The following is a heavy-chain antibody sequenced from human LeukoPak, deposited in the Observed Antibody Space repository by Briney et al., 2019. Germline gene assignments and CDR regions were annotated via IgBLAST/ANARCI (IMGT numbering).Heavy chain of an antibody. CDR2: INPNSGGT. J-gene: IGHJ4*02. Sequence: GASVKVSCKASGYTFTGYYMHWVRQAPGQGLEWMGWINPNSGGTNYAQKFQGRVTMTRDTSISTAYMELSRLRSDDTAVYYCARELPWGSRAARPLDYWGQGTLVTVSS. CDR1: GYTFTGYY. V-gene: IGHV1-2*02. D-gene: IGHD6-6*01. CDR3: ARELPWGSRAARPLDY.